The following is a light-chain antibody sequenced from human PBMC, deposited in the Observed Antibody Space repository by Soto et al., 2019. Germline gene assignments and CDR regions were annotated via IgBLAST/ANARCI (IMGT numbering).Light chain of an antibody. CDR3: QQYDISPRS. CDR1: QSLSNNIY. Sequence: IVLTPSAGNLALSTCGTATLSCRWIQSLSNNIYLAWYQQKPGQAPRLLIYGASSRATGIPNRFCGSLSGTDVTLTISRLQPEDFAVYDCQQYDISPRSFGQGTKVDIK. CDR2: GAS. V-gene: IGKV3-20*01. J-gene: IGKJ1*01.